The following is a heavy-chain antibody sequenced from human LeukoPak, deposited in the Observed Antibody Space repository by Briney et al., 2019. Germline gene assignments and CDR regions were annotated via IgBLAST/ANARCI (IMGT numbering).Heavy chain of an antibody. CDR1: GFTFSTYA. Sequence: GGSLRLSCAASGFTFSTYAMHWVRQAPGKGLEYVSAISSNGGSTYYANSVKGRFTISRDNSKNTLYLQMGSLRAEDMAVYYCASARRAGIAARMVRWGQGTLVTVSS. J-gene: IGHJ4*02. V-gene: IGHV3-64*01. D-gene: IGHD6-6*01. CDR3: ASARRAGIAARMVR. CDR2: ISSNGGST.